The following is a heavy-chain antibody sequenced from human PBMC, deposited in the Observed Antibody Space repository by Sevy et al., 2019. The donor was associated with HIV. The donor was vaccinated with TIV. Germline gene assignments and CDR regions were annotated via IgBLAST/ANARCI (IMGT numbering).Heavy chain of an antibody. CDR2: IYYTGST. CDR1: SGSISSNTYY. Sequence: SETLSLTCTVSSGSISSNTYYWGWIRQPPGKGLEWIGTIYYTGSTYYSPSLKSRVSISVATSKNQFSLKLISVTAADTAVYYCTRLVYGDYVNYFDPWGQGTLVTVSS. CDR3: TRLVYGDYVNYFDP. J-gene: IGHJ5*02. V-gene: IGHV4-39*01. D-gene: IGHD4-17*01.